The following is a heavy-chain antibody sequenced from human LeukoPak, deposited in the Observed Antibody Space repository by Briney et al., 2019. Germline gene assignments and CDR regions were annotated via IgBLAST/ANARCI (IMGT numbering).Heavy chain of an antibody. CDR3: ARSPTSWYFDY. CDR1: GFTFSSYS. Sequence: GGSLRLSCAASGFTFSSYSMNWVRQAPGKGLEWVSSISSSSSYIYYADSVKGRFTISRDNSKNTLYLQMNSLRPEDTSVYYCARSPTSWYFDYWGQGTLVTVSS. CDR2: ISSSSSYI. J-gene: IGHJ4*02. D-gene: IGHD2-2*01. V-gene: IGHV3-21*01.